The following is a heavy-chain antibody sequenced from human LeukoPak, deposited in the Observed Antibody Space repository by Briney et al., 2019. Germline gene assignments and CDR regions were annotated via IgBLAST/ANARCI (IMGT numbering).Heavy chain of an antibody. V-gene: IGHV3-48*01. CDR3: ARDSPYSSSWHLRFDP. D-gene: IGHD6-13*01. CDR1: GFTFSTYS. Sequence: GGSLRLSCAASGFTFSTYSMNWVRQAPGKGLEWVSYISSSSSTTYYADSVKGRFTISRDNAKNSLYLQMNSLRAEDTAVYYCARDSPYSSSWHLRFDPWGQGTLVTVSS. J-gene: IGHJ5*02. CDR2: ISSSSSTT.